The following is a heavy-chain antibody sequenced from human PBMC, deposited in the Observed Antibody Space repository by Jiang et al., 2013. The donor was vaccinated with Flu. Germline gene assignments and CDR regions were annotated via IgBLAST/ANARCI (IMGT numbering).Heavy chain of an antibody. J-gene: IGHJ6*02. V-gene: IGHV1-69*04. CDR1: GGTFSSYA. CDR2: IIPILGIA. CDR3: ARDLPLGASRGMDV. Sequence: SGAEVKKPGSSVKVSCKASGGTFSSYAISWVRQAPGQGLEWMGRIIPILGIANYAQKFQGRVTITADKSTSTAYMELSSLRSEDTAVYYCARDLPLGASRGMDVWGQGTTVTVSS. D-gene: IGHD3-10*01.